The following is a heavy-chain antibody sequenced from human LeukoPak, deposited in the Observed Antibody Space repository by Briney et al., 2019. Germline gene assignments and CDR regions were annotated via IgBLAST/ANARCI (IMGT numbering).Heavy chain of an antibody. CDR3: AKAPGWNYVAHMDV. Sequence: GGSLRLSCAASGFTFSSYAMSWVRQPPGKGLEWVSAISGSGGGTYYADSVKGRFTISRDNSKNTLYLQMNSLRAEDTAVYYCAKAPGWNYVAHMDVWGQGTTVTVSS. CDR1: GFTFSSYA. J-gene: IGHJ6*02. D-gene: IGHD1-7*01. CDR2: ISGSGGGT. V-gene: IGHV3-23*01.